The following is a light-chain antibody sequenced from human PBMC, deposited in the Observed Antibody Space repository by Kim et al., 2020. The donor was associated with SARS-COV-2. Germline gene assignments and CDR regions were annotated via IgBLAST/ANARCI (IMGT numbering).Light chain of an antibody. CDR1: SSNHGNYS. CDR3: GTWDSSLNSGV. CDR2: ANN. J-gene: IGLJ1*01. Sequence: QQANITCSGTSSNHGNYSVSWYQQLPRTAPQLLIYANNKRPSGIPDRFSCSKSGTSATLGITGLPTGDEADYYCGTWDSSLNSGVFGTGTKVTVL. V-gene: IGLV1-51*01.